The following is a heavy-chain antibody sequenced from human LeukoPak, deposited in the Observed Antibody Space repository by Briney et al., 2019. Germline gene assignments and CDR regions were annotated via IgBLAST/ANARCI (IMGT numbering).Heavy chain of an antibody. V-gene: IGHV5-51*01. D-gene: IGHD5-18*01. CDR2: IYPGDSDT. CDR3: ARGGEYSYASSDY. CDR1: GYSFSSYW. Sequence: GESLKISCKGSGYSFSSYWIGWVRQMPGKGLEWMGIIYPGDSDTRYSPSLQGQVTISADKSISSAYLQWSGLKASDTAMYYCARGGEYSYASSDYWGQGTLVTVSS. J-gene: IGHJ4*02.